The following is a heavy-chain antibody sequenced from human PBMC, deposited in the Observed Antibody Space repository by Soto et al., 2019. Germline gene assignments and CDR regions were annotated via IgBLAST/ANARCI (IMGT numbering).Heavy chain of an antibody. CDR1: GYSFTSYW. J-gene: IGHJ6*02. CDR3: ARHISSSGSGSYVEYYYYGMDV. Sequence: GESLKISCKGSGYSFTSYWISWVRQMPGKGLEWMGRIDPSDSYTNYSPSFQGHVTISADKYISTAYLQWSSLKASDTAMYYCARHISSSGSGSYVEYYYYGMDVWGQGTTVTVSS. D-gene: IGHD3-10*01. V-gene: IGHV5-10-1*01. CDR2: IDPSDSYT.